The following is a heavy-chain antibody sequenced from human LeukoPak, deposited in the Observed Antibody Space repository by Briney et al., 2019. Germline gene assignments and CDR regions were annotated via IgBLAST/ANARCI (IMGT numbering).Heavy chain of an antibody. D-gene: IGHD3-22*01. V-gene: IGHV3-9*01. CDR3: AKDITGSSGYIFDY. Sequence: PGGSLRLSCAASGFTFDDYAMHWVRQAPGKGLEWVSGISWNSGSIGYADSVKGRFTISRDNAKNSLYLQMNSLRAEDTALYYCAKDITGSSGYIFDYWGQGTLVTVSS. CDR1: GFTFDDYA. J-gene: IGHJ4*02. CDR2: ISWNSGSI.